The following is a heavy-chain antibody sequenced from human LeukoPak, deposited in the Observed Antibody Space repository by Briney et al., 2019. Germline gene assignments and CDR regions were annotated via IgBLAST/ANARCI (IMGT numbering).Heavy chain of an antibody. Sequence: PGRSLRLSCTASGFTFGDYAMSWFRQAPGKWLEWVGFIRSKAYGGTTEYAASVKGRFTISRDDSKSIAYLQMNSLKTEDTAVYYCTIEDCTNGVCYTLFDYWGQGTLVTVSS. V-gene: IGHV3-49*03. CDR1: GFTFGDYA. CDR3: TIEDCTNGVCYTLFDY. J-gene: IGHJ4*02. CDR2: IRSKAYGGTT. D-gene: IGHD2-8*01.